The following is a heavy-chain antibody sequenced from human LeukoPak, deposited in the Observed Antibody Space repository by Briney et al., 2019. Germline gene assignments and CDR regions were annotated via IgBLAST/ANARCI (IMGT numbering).Heavy chain of an antibody. V-gene: IGHV4-59*01. CDR3: ARDGGYGPYHYGMDV. D-gene: IGHD1-26*01. Sequence: PSETLSLTCTVSGGSISSYYWSWIRQPPGKGLEWIGYIYYGGSTNYNPSLKSRVTISVDTYKNQFSLKLSSVTAADTAVYYCARDGGYGPYHYGMDVWGQGTTVTVSS. CDR1: GGSISSYY. J-gene: IGHJ6*02. CDR2: IYYGGST.